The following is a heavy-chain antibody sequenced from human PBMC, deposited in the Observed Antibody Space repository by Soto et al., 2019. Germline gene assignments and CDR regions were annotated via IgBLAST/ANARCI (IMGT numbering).Heavy chain of an antibody. CDR3: ARAAMVPGVIIRGRLDFDY. Sequence: SETLSLTCAVYGGSFSGNYWSWIRQPPGNGPAWMCAIIPSGTTTYTPCFRSRVSIWVDSSKHLLCLLLSSLTAADSAVYYCARAAMVPGVIIRGRLDFDYRGRVTLVAVAS. V-gene: IGHV4-34*12. CDR2: IIPSGTT. D-gene: IGHD3-10*01. CDR1: GGSFSGNY. J-gene: IGHJ4*02.